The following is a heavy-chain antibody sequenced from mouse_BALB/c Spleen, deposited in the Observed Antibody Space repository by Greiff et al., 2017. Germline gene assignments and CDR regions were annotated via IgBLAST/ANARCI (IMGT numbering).Heavy chain of an antibody. Sequence: EVQVVESGAELVKPGASVKLSCTASGFNIKDTYMHWVKQRPEQGLEWIGRIDPANGNTKYDPKFQGKATITADTSSNTAYLQLSSLTSEDTAVYYCARDITTVVAPYYAMDYWGQGTSVTVSS. CDR2: IDPANGNT. V-gene: IGHV14-3*02. D-gene: IGHD1-1*01. CDR1: GFNIKDTY. J-gene: IGHJ4*01. CDR3: ARDITTVVAPYYAMDY.